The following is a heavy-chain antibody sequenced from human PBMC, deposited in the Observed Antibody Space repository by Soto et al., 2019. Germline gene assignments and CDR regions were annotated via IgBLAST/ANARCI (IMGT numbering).Heavy chain of an antibody. J-gene: IGHJ6*02. CDR3: XSHSTYYYGMDV. D-gene: IGHD4-4*01. CDR1: GFTFSDYY. V-gene: IGHV3-11*01. Sequence: GGSLRLSCAASGFTFSDYYMSWIRQAPGKGLEWVSYISSSGSTIYYADSVKGRFTISRDNAKNSLYLQMNSLRAENTTVYYXXSHSTYYYGMDVWGQGTTVTAP. CDR2: ISSSGSTI.